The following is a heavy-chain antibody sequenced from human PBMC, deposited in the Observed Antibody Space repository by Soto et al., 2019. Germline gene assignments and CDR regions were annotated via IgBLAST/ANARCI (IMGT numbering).Heavy chain of an antibody. J-gene: IGHJ4*02. CDR1: GSTFSDYS. V-gene: IGHV3-11*01. Sequence: KTGGSLRLSCAASGSTFSDYSMSWFRQALGKGLEWVSYISTTSNTIYYADSVKGRFTISRDNAENSLYLQMNSLRAEDTAIYYCARRSYFDYWGQGTLVTVSS. D-gene: IGHD3-10*01. CDR3: ARRSYFDY. CDR2: ISTTSNTI.